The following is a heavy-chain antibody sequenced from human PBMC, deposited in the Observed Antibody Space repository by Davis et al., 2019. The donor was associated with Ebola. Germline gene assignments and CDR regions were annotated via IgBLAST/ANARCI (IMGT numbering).Heavy chain of an antibody. Sequence: GESLKISCKASGYTFSGNYIQWVRQAPGQGLEWMGRINPNSGGTNYAQKFQGRVTMTRDTSTSTAYMEINRLNSDDTAVYYCARVVTMIVVGGWFDPWGQGTLVTVSS. CDR2: INPNSGGT. CDR1: GYTFSGNY. D-gene: IGHD3-22*01. J-gene: IGHJ5*02. CDR3: ARVVTMIVVGGWFDP. V-gene: IGHV1-2*06.